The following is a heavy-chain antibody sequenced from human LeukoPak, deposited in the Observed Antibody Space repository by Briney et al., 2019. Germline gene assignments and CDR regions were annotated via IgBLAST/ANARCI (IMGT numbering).Heavy chain of an antibody. V-gene: IGHV1-2*02. CDR1: GYTFTGYY. D-gene: IGHD3-10*02. J-gene: IGHJ5*02. CDR2: INPNSGGT. CDR3: ARAGGRHSITMSGFDP. Sequence: ASVKVSCKASGYTFTGYYMHWVRQAPGQRLEWMGWINPNSGGTNYAQKFQGRVTMTRDTSISTAYMELSRLRSDDTAVYYCARAGGRHSITMSGFDPWGQGTLVTVSS.